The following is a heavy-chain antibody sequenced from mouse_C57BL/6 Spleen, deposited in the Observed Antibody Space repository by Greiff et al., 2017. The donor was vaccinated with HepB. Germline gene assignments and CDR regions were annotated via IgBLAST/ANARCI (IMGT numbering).Heavy chain of an antibody. J-gene: IGHJ4*01. CDR2: IYPGSGST. Sequence: VQLQQPGAELVKPGASVKMSCKASGYTFTSYWITWVKQRPGQGLEWIGDIYPGSGSTNYNEKFKSKATLTVDTSSSTAYMQLSSLTSEDSAVYYCARFDYDLTEYAMDYWGQGTSVTVSS. CDR1: GYTFTSYW. D-gene: IGHD2-4*01. V-gene: IGHV1-55*01. CDR3: ARFDYDLTEYAMDY.